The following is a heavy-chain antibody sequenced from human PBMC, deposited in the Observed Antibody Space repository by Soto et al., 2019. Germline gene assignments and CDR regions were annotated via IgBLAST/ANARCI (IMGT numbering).Heavy chain of an antibody. D-gene: IGHD4-17*01. J-gene: IGHJ5*01. CDR1: GFAFSSHG. CDR3: TRDDDYDDNGLDS. V-gene: IGHV3-33*01. Sequence: QVQLVESGGGVVQPGRSLRLSCAASGFAFSSHGMHWVRQAPGKGLEWVAVIVREGSEKHYADSVKGRFTISRDNSKNTLYLEMNSLRAEDTAVYYCTRDDDYDDNGLDSWGQGTLVTVSS. CDR2: IVREGSEK.